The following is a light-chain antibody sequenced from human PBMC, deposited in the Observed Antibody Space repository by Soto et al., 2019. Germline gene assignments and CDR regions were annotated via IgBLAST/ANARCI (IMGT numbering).Light chain of an antibody. V-gene: IGLV2-14*01. Sequence: QSALTQPASVFGSPGQSITISCTGTSSDIGGYNYVSWYQQHPDKVPKLMIYDVTNRPSGVSNRFSGSKSGNTASLTISGLQAEDEADYYCSSYTSSSTLIFGGGTKLTVL. CDR3: SSYTSSSTLI. CDR1: SSDIGGYNY. J-gene: IGLJ2*01. CDR2: DVT.